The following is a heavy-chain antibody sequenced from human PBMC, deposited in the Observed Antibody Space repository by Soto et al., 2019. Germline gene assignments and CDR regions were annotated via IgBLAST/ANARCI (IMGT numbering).Heavy chain of an antibody. D-gene: IGHD5-18*01. CDR2: IKSKTDGGTT. CDR1: GFTFSNAW. CDR3: TPDRDVDSGMVWGGRHSYYGMDV. V-gene: IGHV3-15*01. Sequence: PGGSLRLSCAASGFTFSNAWMSWVRQAPGKGLEWVGRIKSKTDGGTTDYAAPVKGRFTISRDDSKNTLYLQRNRLKTEDTAVYYRTPDRDVDSGMVWGGRHSYYGMDVWGQGTTVTVSS. J-gene: IGHJ6*02.